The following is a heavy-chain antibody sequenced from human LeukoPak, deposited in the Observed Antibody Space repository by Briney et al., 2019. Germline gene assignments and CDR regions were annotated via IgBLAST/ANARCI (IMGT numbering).Heavy chain of an antibody. V-gene: IGHV1-8*01. CDR2: MNPNSSNT. J-gene: IGHJ6*02. Sequence: ASVKVSCKASGYTFTSYDINWVRQATGQGLEWMGWMNPNSSNTGYAQKFQGRVTMTRSTSISTAYMELSSLRSEDTAVYYCARGGVGSYYYYGMDVWGQGTTVTVSS. CDR1: GYTFTSYD. D-gene: IGHD2-15*01. CDR3: ARGGVGSYYYYGMDV.